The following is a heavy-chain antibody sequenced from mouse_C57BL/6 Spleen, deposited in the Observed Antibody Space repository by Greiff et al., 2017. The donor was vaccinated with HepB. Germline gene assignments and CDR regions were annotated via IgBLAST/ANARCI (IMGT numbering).Heavy chain of an antibody. CDR1: GYTFTEYT. V-gene: IGHV1-62-2*01. J-gene: IGHJ2*01. CDR3: ARHGGLGLYYRY. D-gene: IGHD2-1*01. CDR2: FYPGSGSI. Sequence: QVQLMQSGAELVKPGASVKLSCKASGYTFTEYTIHWVKQRPGQGLEWIGWFYPGSGSIKYNEKFKDKATLTADKSTSTVYMELSRVTSEDSAVYFCARHGGLGLYYRYWGQGATLTVSS.